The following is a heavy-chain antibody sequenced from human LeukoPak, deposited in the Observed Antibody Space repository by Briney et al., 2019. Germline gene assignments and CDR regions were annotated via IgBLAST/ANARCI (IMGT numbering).Heavy chain of an antibody. J-gene: IGHJ4*02. V-gene: IGHV4-59*01. D-gene: IGHD3-16*02. CDR1: GGSISSYY. CDR3: ARRSYRYYFDY. Sequence: PSETLSLTCTVSGGSISSYYWSWIRQPPGKGLEWIGYIYYSGSTNYNPSLKSRVTISVDTSKNQFSLRLSSVTAADTAVYYCARRSYRYYFDYWGQGTVVTVSS. CDR2: IYYSGST.